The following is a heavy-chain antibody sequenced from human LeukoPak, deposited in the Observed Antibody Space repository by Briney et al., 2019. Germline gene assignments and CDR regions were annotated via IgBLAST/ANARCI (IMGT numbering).Heavy chain of an antibody. V-gene: IGHV3-23*01. CDR1: GFTFSSYA. CDR2: ISGSGGST. CDR3: AKDHGHCGATSCYTYDF. Sequence: PGGSLRLSCAASGFTFSSYAMSWVRKTPGKGLERVSVISGSGGSTFYADSVKGRLTISRDNSENTLSLQMNGLRAEDTAVYYCAKDHGHCGATSCYTYDFWGQGTPVTVSS. J-gene: IGHJ4*02. D-gene: IGHD2-2*02.